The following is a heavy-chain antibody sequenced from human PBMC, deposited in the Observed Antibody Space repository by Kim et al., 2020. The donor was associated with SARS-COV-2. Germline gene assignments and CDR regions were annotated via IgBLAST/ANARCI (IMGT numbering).Heavy chain of an antibody. V-gene: IGHV1-2*02. J-gene: IGHJ4*02. Sequence: ASVKVSCKASGYSFAAFYMHWVRQAPGQGLEWMGWINPNSGGTNYAQNFQGRVTMTRDTSISTAYMELSGLRSDDTAVYYCARDLTMVRGVSLGYWGQGT. CDR2: INPNSGGT. CDR1: GYSFAAFY. D-gene: IGHD3-10*01. CDR3: ARDLTMVRGVSLGY.